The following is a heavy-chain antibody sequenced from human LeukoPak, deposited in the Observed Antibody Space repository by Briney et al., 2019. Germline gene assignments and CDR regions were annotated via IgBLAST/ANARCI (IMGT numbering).Heavy chain of an antibody. CDR1: GFTFSTYA. CDR2: MSGSSGDT. D-gene: IGHD5-18*01. J-gene: IGHJ3*02. CDR3: AKLPWGYSYVLDTFDI. V-gene: IGHV3-23*01. Sequence: PGGSLRLSCAASGFTFSTYAMSWVRQAPGEGLEWVSAMSGSSGDTYYADSVKGRFTISRDNFKNTLYMQMNSLRAEDTAVYYCAKLPWGYSYVLDTFDIWGQGTTVTVSS.